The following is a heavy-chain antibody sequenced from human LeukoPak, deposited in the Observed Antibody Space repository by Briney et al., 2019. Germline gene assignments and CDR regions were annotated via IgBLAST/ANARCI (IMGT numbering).Heavy chain of an antibody. CDR1: GYTFSSYG. CDR3: ARGLGSSGYPADY. CDR2: ISGYNGNT. J-gene: IGHJ4*02. Sequence: GASVKVSCKASGYTFSSYGINWVRQTPGQGLEWMGWISGYNGNTNYAQKFQGWVTMTRDTSISTAYMELRSLRSDDTAVYYCARGLGSSGYPADYWGQGTLVTVSS. V-gene: IGHV1-18*01. D-gene: IGHD3-22*01.